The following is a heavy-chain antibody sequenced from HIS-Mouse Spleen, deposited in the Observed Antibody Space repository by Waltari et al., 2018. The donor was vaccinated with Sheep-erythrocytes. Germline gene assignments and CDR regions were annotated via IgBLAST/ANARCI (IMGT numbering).Heavy chain of an antibody. Sequence: QLQLQESGPGLVKPSETLSLTCTVSGGSISSSSYYWGWNRQPPGKGLEWIGSIYYSGSTHYNPSLKSRVTISVDTSKNQFSLKLSSVTAADTAVYYCARLYYYDSSGYYFDYWGQGTLVTVSS. CDR1: GGSISSSSYY. CDR2: IYYSGST. J-gene: IGHJ4*02. CDR3: ARLYYYDSSGYYFDY. V-gene: IGHV4-39*01. D-gene: IGHD3-22*01.